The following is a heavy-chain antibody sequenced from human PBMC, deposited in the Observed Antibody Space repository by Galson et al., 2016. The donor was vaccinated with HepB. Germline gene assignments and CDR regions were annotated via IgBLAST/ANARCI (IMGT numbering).Heavy chain of an antibody. J-gene: IGHJ6*04. CDR1: GGTFSSYT. D-gene: IGHD4-17*01. CDR3: ARDGGDYVGMDV. V-gene: IGHV1-69*04. Sequence: SVKVSCKASGGTFSSYTISWVRQAPGQGLEWMGRIIPILGIADYAQKFQGRVTITADKSTSTAYMELSSLRSEDTAVYSCARDGGDYVGMDVWGKGTTVTVSS. CDR2: IIPILGIA.